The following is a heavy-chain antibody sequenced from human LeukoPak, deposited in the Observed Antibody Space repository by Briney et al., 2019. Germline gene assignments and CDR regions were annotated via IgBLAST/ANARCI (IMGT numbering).Heavy chain of an antibody. Sequence: KPSETLSLTCTVSGVSINFYYWSWIRQPPGKRLEWIAYIFTSGSTSYNPSLKSRVTISVDMSKNQFSLKLSSVTAADTAVYYCARHHQQLVTGYDYWGQGTLVTVSS. CDR1: GVSINFYY. J-gene: IGHJ4*02. CDR2: IFTSGST. V-gene: IGHV4-4*09. CDR3: ARHHQQLVTGYDY. D-gene: IGHD6-13*01.